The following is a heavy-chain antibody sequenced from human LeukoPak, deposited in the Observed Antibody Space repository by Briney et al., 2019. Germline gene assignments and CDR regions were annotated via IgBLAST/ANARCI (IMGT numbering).Heavy chain of an antibody. CDR3: ARVPRGGLRYCSSTSCYTFDY. J-gene: IGHJ4*02. CDR1: GGSISSHY. CDR2: IYYSGST. Sequence: SETLSLTCTVSGGSISSHYWSWIRQPPGKGLEWIGYIYYSGSTDYNPSLKSRVTISVDTSKNQFSLKLSSVTAADTAVYYCARVPRGGLRYCSSTSCYTFDYWGQGTLVTVSS. D-gene: IGHD2-2*02. V-gene: IGHV4-59*11.